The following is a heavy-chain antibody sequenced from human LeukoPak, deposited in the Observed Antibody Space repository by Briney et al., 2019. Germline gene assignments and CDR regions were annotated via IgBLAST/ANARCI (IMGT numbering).Heavy chain of an antibody. CDR3: ASRGLAAADH. J-gene: IGHJ4*02. Sequence: GASVKVSCKASGGTFSSYAISWVRQAPGQGLEWMGRIIPIFGTANYAQKFQGRVPITTDESTSTAYMELSSLRSEDTAVYYCASRGLAAADHWGQGTLVTVSS. CDR1: GGTFSSYA. CDR2: IIPIFGTA. V-gene: IGHV1-69*05. D-gene: IGHD6-13*01.